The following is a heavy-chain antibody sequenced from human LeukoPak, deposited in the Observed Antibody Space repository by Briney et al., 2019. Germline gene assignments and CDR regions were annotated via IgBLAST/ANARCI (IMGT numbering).Heavy chain of an antibody. Sequence: SVKVSCKASGGTFSSYAISWVRQAPGQGLEWMGGIIPIFGTANYAQKFQGRVTITADESTSTAYMELSSLRSEDTAVYYCATLVRGVIITSTYNDAFDIWGQGTMVTVSS. CDR2: IIPIFGTA. J-gene: IGHJ3*02. CDR1: GGTFSSYA. CDR3: ATLVRGVIITSTYNDAFDI. V-gene: IGHV1-69*13. D-gene: IGHD3-10*01.